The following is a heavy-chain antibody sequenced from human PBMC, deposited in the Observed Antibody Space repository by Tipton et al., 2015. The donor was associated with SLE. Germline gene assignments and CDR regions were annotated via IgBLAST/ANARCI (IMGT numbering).Heavy chain of an antibody. V-gene: IGHV4-59*12. Sequence: TLSLTCTVSGGSISSYYWSWIRQPPGKGLEWIGYIYYSGSTYYNPSLKSRVTISVDTSKNQFSLKLSSVTAADTAVYYCARDGATLFYSNYYYGMDVWGQGTTVTVSS. CDR2: IYYSGST. J-gene: IGHJ6*02. D-gene: IGHD4-11*01. CDR3: ARDGATLFYSNYYYGMDV. CDR1: GGSISSYY.